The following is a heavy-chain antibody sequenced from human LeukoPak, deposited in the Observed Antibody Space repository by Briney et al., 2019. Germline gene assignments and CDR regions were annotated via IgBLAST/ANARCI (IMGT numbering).Heavy chain of an antibody. CDR1: GYTFTSYD. D-gene: IGHD3-16*01. Sequence: ASVKVSCKASGYTFTSYDIGWVRQAPGQGLEWMGWLRRNYGNTFYAQKFQGRVTVSTDASTSIAYMELRSLTSDDTAVYFCVRNGGGYDYWGQGTLVTVSS. V-gene: IGHV1-18*04. J-gene: IGHJ4*02. CDR2: LRRNYGNT. CDR3: VRNGGGYDY.